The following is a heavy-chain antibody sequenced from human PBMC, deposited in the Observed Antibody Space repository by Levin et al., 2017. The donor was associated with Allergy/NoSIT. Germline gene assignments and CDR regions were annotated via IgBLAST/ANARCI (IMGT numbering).Heavy chain of an antibody. D-gene: IGHD1-26*01. CDR3: ARMIPAGATTFWSYYGMDG. CDR2: IIPIFGTA. J-gene: IGHJ6*02. CDR1: GGTFSSYA. Sequence: SVKVSCKASGGTFSSYAISWVRQAPGQGLEWMGGIIPIFGTANYAQKFQGRVTITADESTSTAYMELSSLRSEDTAVYYCARMIPAGATTFWSYYGMDGWGQGTTVTVSS. V-gene: IGHV1-69*13.